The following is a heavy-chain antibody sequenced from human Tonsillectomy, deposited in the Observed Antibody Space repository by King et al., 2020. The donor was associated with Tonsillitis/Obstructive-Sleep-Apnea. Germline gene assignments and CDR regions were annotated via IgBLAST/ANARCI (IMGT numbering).Heavy chain of an antibody. CDR3: AKDRSGSGDY. CDR1: GFTFSTYA. J-gene: IGHJ4*02. Sequence: VQLVESGGGLVQPGGSLRLSCAVSGFTFSTYAMSWFRQAPGKGLERVSAISGSGGGTYYADSVKGRFTISRDNSKNTLYLQMNSLRAEDTAVYYCAKDRSGSGDYWGQGTLVTVSS. D-gene: IGHD3-10*01. V-gene: IGHV3-23*04. CDR2: ISGSGGGT.